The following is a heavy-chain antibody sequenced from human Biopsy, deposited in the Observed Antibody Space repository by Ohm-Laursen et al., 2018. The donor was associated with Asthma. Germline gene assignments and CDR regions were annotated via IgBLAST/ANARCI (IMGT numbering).Heavy chain of an antibody. CDR2: IYSGGTS. Sequence: SLRLSCTAPGFAVSRDYMFWVRQAPGKGLEWVSVIYSGGTSHTADSVRGRFTISRDYSKNTLYLQMHSLRAEGTAVYYCARGDSSNWSHYYFDYWGQGTLVTVSS. CDR3: ARGDSSNWSHYYFDY. CDR1: GFAVSRDY. D-gene: IGHD3-22*01. J-gene: IGHJ4*02. V-gene: IGHV3-53*01.